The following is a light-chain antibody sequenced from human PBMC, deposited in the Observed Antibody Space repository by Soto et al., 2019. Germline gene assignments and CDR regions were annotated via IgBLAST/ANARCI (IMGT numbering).Light chain of an antibody. J-gene: IGKJ4*01. CDR2: DAS. V-gene: IGKV3-11*01. CDR3: QQRGGWPLT. CDR1: QGVGRF. Sequence: EIVLTQSPATLYLSPREMAALSCRASQGVGRFLARYHQKPGQAPRLLSYDASNRPTGIPARFSGRGSETDFNLAIDTLEHEEFAVYYCQQRGGWPLTFGGGTKVEIK.